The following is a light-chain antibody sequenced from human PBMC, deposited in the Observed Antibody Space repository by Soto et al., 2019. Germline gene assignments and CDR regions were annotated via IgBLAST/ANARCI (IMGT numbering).Light chain of an antibody. CDR1: QGISNY. V-gene: IGKV3-15*01. CDR3: PQYNNWPRP. CDR2: GAS. J-gene: IGKJ5*01. Sequence: TLSASSLSVSVGERVTITCRASQGISNYLAWYQQKPGQAPRLLIYGASTRATGIPVRFSGSGSGTEFTLTISSLQSEDFTVYYCPQYNNWPRPFG.